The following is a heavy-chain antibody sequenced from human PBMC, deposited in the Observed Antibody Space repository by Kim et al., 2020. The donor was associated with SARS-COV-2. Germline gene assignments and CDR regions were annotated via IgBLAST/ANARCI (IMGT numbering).Heavy chain of an antibody. J-gene: IGHJ6*01. V-gene: IGHV3-7*03. D-gene: IGHD3-10*01. CDR3: ARNWFGELYGMDV. CDR1: RFTFSNYF. Sequence: GGSLRLSCAASRFTFSNYFMSWVRQAPGKGLEWVANIKKDESEKYYVDSVKGRFTISRDNAKNSLYLQMNSLRPEDTAVYYCARNWFGELYGMDVWGQGTTVTVSS. CDR2: IKKDESEK.